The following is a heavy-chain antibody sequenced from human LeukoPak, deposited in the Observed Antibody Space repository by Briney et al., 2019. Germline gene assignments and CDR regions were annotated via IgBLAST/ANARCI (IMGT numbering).Heavy chain of an antibody. CDR3: ARVSNRGYCSGGSCYPPHYGMDV. CDR1: GGSISTYY. D-gene: IGHD2-15*01. J-gene: IGHJ6*02. Sequence: SETLSLTCTVSGGSISTYYWSWIRQPPGKGLEWIGYIYYSGSTNYNPSLKSRVIISVDTSKNQFSLKLSSVTAADTAVYYCARVSNRGYCSGGSCYPPHYGMDVWGQGTTVTVSS. CDR2: IYYSGST. V-gene: IGHV4-59*12.